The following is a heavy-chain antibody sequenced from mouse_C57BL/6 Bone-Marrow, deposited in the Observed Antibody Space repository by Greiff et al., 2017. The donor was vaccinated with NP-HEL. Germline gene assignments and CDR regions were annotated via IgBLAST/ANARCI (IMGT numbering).Heavy chain of an antibody. CDR1: GFSLTSYG. D-gene: IGHD2-1*01. Sequence: VKLMESGPGLVQPSQSLSITCTVSGFSLTSYGVHWVRQSPGKGLEWLGVIWSGGSTDYNAAFISRLSISTDNSKSQAFFKMNSLQADATAIYYCARNRGNYFYYYAMDYWGQGTSVTVSS. J-gene: IGHJ4*01. CDR3: ARNRGNYFYYYAMDY. CDR2: IWSGGST. V-gene: IGHV2-2*01.